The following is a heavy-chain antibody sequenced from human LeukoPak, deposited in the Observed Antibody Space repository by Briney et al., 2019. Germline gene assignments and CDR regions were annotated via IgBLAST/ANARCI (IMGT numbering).Heavy chain of an antibody. CDR2: KHSDGSST. J-gene: IGHJ5*02. CDR3: ARGGSGGISGYCTS. V-gene: IGHV3-74*01. CDR1: GFTFSSYW. Sequence: GGSLRLSCAASGFTFSSYWMHWARQVPGKGLVWVSRKHSDGSSTTYADSVKGRFTISRDNAKNTLYLQMNGLRAEDTAVYYCARGGSGGISGYCTSWGQGTLVIVSS. D-gene: IGHD4-23*01.